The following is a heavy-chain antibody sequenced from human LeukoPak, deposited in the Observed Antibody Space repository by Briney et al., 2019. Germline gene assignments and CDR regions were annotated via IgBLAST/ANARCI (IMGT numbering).Heavy chain of an antibody. CDR2: TYYRSKWYN. Sequence: SQTLSLSCAISGDSVSSNSAAWNWIRQSPSRVLEWLGRTYYRSKWYNDYAVSVKSRITINPDTSKNQFSLQLNSVTPEDTAVYYCARDVYYGSGSLAGFDYWGQGTLVTVSS. J-gene: IGHJ4*02. D-gene: IGHD3-10*01. CDR3: ARDVYYGSGSLAGFDY. V-gene: IGHV6-1*01. CDR1: GDSVSSNSAA.